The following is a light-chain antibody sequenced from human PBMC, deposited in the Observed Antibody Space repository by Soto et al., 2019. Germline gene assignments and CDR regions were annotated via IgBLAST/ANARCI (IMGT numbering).Light chain of an antibody. J-gene: IGLJ1*01. Sequence: QSVLTQPPSASGTPGQRVTISCSGSSSNIVSNTVNWYQQLPGTAPKLLIYSNNQRPSGVPDRFSGSKSGTSASLAISGLQPEDEADYYCAAWDDSLNGYYVLGTGTKVTVL. V-gene: IGLV1-44*01. CDR1: SSNIVSNT. CDR3: AAWDDSLNGYYV. CDR2: SNN.